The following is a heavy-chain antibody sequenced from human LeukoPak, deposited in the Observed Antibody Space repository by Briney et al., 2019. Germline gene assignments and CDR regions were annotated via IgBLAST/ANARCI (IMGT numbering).Heavy chain of an antibody. CDR3: ARGGQQLVRGWFDP. V-gene: IGHV3-33*01. CDR1: GFTFSSYG. J-gene: IGHJ5*02. D-gene: IGHD6-6*01. Sequence: ALRLSCAASGFTFSSYGMHWVRQAPGKGLEWVAVIWYDGSNKYYADSVKGRFTISRDNSKNTLYLQMNSLRAEDTAVYYCARGGQQLVRGWFDPWGQGTLVTVSS. CDR2: IWYDGSNK.